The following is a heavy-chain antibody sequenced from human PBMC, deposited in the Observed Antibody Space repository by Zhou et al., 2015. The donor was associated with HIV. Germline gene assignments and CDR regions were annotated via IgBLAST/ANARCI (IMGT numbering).Heavy chain of an antibody. Sequence: QVQLVQSGAEVNKPGSSVKVSCKTSGGTFNSYAISWVRQAPGQGLEWMGGIIPMFATPNYAQKFQGRITISADKSTSTAYMELSSLRPEDTAVYYCAREGWGSWYFDLWGRGTLVSVSS. CDR1: GGTFNSYA. D-gene: IGHD7-27*01. J-gene: IGHJ2*01. V-gene: IGHV1-69*06. CDR3: AREGWGSWYFDL. CDR2: IIPMFATP.